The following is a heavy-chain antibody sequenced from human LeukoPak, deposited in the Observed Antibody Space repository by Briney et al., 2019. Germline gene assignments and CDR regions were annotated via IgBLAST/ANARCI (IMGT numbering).Heavy chain of an antibody. CDR2: IFTSGST. J-gene: IGHJ2*01. CDR3: ARHSGYSSGWYRVVGYTPDWYFDL. D-gene: IGHD6-19*01. Sequence: SETLSLTCTVSGGSISSGSYYWSWIRQPAGKGLEWIGRIFTSGSTNYNPSLKSRVTISVDTSKNQFSLKLSSVTAADTAVYYCARHSGYSSGWYRVVGYTPDWYFDLWGRGTLVTVSS. CDR1: GGSISSGSYY. V-gene: IGHV4-61*02.